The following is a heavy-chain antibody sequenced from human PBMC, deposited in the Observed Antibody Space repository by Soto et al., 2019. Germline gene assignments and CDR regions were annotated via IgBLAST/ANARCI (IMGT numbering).Heavy chain of an antibody. CDR2: ISAYNGNT. CDR3: ARDMSGGTYNYYYGMDV. J-gene: IGHJ6*02. CDR1: GYTFTSYG. D-gene: IGHD1-26*01. V-gene: IGHV1-18*01. Sequence: ASVKVSCKASGYTFTSYGINWVRQAPGQGLEWMGWISAYNGNTNYAQILQGRVTMTTDTSTSTAYMELRSLRSDDTAVYYCARDMSGGTYNYYYGMDVWGQGTTVTVSS.